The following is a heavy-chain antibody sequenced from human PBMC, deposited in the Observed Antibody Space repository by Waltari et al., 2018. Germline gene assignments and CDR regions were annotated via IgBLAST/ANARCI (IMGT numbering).Heavy chain of an antibody. V-gene: IGHV1-2*02. CDR3: ARDSGISTAAFDI. CDR1: GYTFTGYY. J-gene: IGHJ3*02. CDR2: IIPNSGGT. Sequence: QVQLVQSGAEVKKPGASVKVSCKTSGYTFTGYYMHWVRQAPGRGLEWMGWIIPNSGGTNYAHKFQGRVTITRDRSTSTAYIELSGLRSDDTAVYYCARDSGISTAAFDIWGQGTMVIVSS.